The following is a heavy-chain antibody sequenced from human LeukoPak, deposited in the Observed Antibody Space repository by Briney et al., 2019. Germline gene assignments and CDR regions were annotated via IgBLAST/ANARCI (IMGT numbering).Heavy chain of an antibody. CDR2: INHSGST. V-gene: IGHV4-34*01. CDR3: ASNEVVTTAWDFDY. D-gene: IGHD2-21*02. Sequence: GSLRLSCAASGFTVSSNYMSWVRQAPGKGLEWIGHINHSGSTNYNPSLKSRVTISVDTSKKQFSLNLYSVTAADTAVYYCASNEVVTTAWDFDYWGQGTLVTVSS. J-gene: IGHJ4*02. CDR1: GFTVSSNY.